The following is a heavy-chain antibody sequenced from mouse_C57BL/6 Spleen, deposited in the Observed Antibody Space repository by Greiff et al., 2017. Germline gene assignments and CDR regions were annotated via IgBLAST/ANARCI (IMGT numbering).Heavy chain of an antibody. Sequence: EVQWVESGGGLVKPGGSLKLSCAASGFTFSSYAMSWVRQTPEKRLEWVATISDGGSYTYYPDNVKGRFTISRDNAKNNLYLQMSHLKSEDTAMDYCARASLGGYYAMDYWGQGTSVTVSS. CDR2: ISDGGSYT. V-gene: IGHV5-4*01. D-gene: IGHD3-1*01. CDR1: GFTFSSYA. J-gene: IGHJ4*01. CDR3: ARASLGGYYAMDY.